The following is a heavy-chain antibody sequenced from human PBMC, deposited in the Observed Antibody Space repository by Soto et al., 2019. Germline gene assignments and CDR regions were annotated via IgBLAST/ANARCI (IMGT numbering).Heavy chain of an antibody. CDR1: DGSISNRSDY. CDR3: ASGYGYGYSYYYYYYGMDV. CDR2: IYYSGST. J-gene: IGHJ6*02. V-gene: IGHV4-39*01. Sequence: SQTLRLTKTVSDGSISNRSDYWSWIRQPPGKGLEWIGSIYYSGSTYYNPSLKSRVTISVDTSKNQFSLKLSSVTAADTAVYYCASGYGYGYSYYYYYYGMDVWGQGTTVTSP. D-gene: IGHD5-18*01.